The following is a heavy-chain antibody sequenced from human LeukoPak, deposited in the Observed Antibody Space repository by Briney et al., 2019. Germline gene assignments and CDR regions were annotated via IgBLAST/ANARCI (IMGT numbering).Heavy chain of an antibody. V-gene: IGHV3-21*01. D-gene: IGHD2-21*01. CDR2: ISSSSSYI. CDR3: AKEIPSPDY. J-gene: IGHJ4*02. Sequence: GGSLRLSCATSGFTFSNYNMNWVRQAPGKGLEWVSYISSSSSYIYYADSVKGRFTISRDNAKNSLYLQMNSLRAEDTDVYYCAKEIPSPDYWGQGTLVTVSS. CDR1: GFTFSNYN.